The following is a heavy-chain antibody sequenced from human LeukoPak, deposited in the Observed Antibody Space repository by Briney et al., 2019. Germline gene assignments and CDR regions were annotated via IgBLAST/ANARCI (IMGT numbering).Heavy chain of an antibody. CDR1: GFTFSSYG. D-gene: IGHD6-19*01. J-gene: IGHJ6*02. Sequence: GGSLRLSCAASGFTFSSYGMHWVRQAPGKGLEWVAVISYDGSNKYYADSVKGRFTISRDNSKNTLYLQMNSLRAEDTAVYYRAKSLGPAGNQWLVHYYYYYGMDVWGQGTTVTVSS. CDR3: AKSLGPAGNQWLVHYYYYYGMDV. V-gene: IGHV3-30*18. CDR2: ISYDGSNK.